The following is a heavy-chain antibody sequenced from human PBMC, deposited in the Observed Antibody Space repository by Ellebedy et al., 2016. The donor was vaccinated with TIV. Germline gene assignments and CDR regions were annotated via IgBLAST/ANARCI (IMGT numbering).Heavy chain of an antibody. J-gene: IGHJ6*02. Sequence: GESLKISCAASGFTFSDSYMSWIRQAPGKGLEWVSYISSSGSTLYYADSVKGRFTISRDNAKNSLYLQMNSLRAEDTAVYYCAREGDTAMVRGMDVWGQGTTVTVSS. CDR2: ISSSGSTL. CDR1: GFTFSDSY. D-gene: IGHD5-18*01. V-gene: IGHV3-11*01. CDR3: AREGDTAMVRGMDV.